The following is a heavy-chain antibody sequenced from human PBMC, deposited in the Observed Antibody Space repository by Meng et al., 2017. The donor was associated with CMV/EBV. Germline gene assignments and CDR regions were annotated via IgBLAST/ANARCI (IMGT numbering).Heavy chain of an antibody. CDR1: GGTFSSYA. Sequence: SVKVSCKASGGTFSSYAISWVRQAPGQGLEWMGGIIPIFGTANYARKFQGRVTITTDESTSTAYMELSSLRSEDTAVYYCAASNPTYYYYGMDVWGQGTTVTVSS. CDR2: IIPIFGTA. V-gene: IGHV1-69*05. CDR3: AASNPTYYYYGMDV. J-gene: IGHJ6*02.